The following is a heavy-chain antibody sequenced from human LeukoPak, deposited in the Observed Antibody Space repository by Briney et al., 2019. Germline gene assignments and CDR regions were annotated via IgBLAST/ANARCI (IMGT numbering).Heavy chain of an antibody. CDR1: GYTFTGYY. J-gene: IGHJ4*02. V-gene: IGHV1-2*02. CDR3: AIWAPGGYSGYGPLDY. D-gene: IGHD5-12*01. Sequence: ASVKVSCKASGYTFTGYYMHWVRQAPGQGLEWMGWINPNSGGTNYAQKFQGRVTMTRDTSISTAYMELSRLRSDDTAVYYCAIWAPGGYSGYGPLDYWGQGTLVTVSS. CDR2: INPNSGGT.